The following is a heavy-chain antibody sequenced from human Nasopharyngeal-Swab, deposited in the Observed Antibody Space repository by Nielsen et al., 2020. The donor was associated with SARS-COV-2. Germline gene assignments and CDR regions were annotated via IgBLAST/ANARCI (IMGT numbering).Heavy chain of an antibody. Sequence: SETLSLTCAVSGDSISSSNWWSWVRQPPGKGLEWIGEIYHSGSTNFNPSLKSRVTIPVDKSKNQFSLKLTSVTAADTAVYYCVLGVVAPTHYWGQGTLVTVSS. CDR1: GDSISSSNW. D-gene: IGHD2-15*01. CDR2: IYHSGST. J-gene: IGHJ4*02. V-gene: IGHV4-4*02. CDR3: VLGVVAPTHY.